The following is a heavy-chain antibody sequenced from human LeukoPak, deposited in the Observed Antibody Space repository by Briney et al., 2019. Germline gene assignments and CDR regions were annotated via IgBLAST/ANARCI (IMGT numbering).Heavy chain of an antibody. CDR1: GFTFSSYA. CDR3: AATQPVYCSSTSCWITMVRGVPGHRKYFDY. Sequence: GGSLRLSCSASGFTFSSYAMHWVRQAPGKGLEYVSAISSNGGSTYYADSVKGRFTISRDNSKNTLYLQMSSLRAEDTAVYYCAATQPVYCSSTSCWITMVRGVPGHRKYFDYWGQGTLVTVSS. D-gene: IGHD2-2*01. V-gene: IGHV3-64D*06. J-gene: IGHJ4*02. CDR2: ISSNGGST.